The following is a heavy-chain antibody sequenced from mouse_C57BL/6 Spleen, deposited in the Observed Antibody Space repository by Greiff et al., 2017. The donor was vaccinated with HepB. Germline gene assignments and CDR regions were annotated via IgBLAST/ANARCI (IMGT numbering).Heavy chain of an antibody. Sequence: EVMLVESGGGLVKPGGSLKLSCAASGFTFSSYAMSWVRQTPEKRLEWVATISDGGSYTYYPDNVKGRFTISRDNAKNNLYLQMSHLKSEDTAMYYCARERSYVGAMDDWGQGTSVTVSS. CDR3: ARERSYVGAMDD. CDR1: GFTFSSYA. V-gene: IGHV5-4*01. J-gene: IGHJ4*01. CDR2: ISDGGSYT. D-gene: IGHD1-1*01.